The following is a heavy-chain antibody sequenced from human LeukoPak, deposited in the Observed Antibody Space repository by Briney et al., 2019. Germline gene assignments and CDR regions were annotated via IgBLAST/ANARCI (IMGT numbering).Heavy chain of an antibody. V-gene: IGHV1-18*04. CDR2: INTYNENT. CDR1: GYTFTGYG. J-gene: IGHJ4*02. Sequence: ASVKVSCKASGYTFTGYGLSWVRQAPGQGLEWMGWINTYNENTNYAQKLQGRVTMTTDRSTSTAYMELRSLRSDDTAMYYCATTESGYYIFWGQGTLVTVSS. D-gene: IGHD5-12*01. CDR3: ATTESGYYIF.